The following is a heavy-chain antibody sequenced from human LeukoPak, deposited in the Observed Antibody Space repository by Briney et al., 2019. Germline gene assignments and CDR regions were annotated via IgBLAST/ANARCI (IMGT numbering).Heavy chain of an antibody. J-gene: IGHJ4*02. D-gene: IGHD3-9*01. CDR2: IYTTGST. CDR3: ARDNIGGYDTLTGYGFYS. CDR1: GGSISSGNYY. Sequence: PSETLSLTCTVSGGSISSGNYYWHWIRQPAGKGLEWMGRIYTTGSTNYNPSLKSRVTISLDTFKNQFSLKLSSVTAADTAVYYCARDNIGGYDTLTGYGFYSWGQGTLVTVSS. V-gene: IGHV4-61*02.